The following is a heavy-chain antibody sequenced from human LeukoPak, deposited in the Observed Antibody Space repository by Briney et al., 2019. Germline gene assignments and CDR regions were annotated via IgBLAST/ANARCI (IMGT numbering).Heavy chain of an antibody. D-gene: IGHD3-10*02. V-gene: IGHV3-48*03. Sequence: GGSLRLSCAASGFTLSGYEMNWVRRAPGKGLEWVSYISSSGSTIYYADSVKGRFTISRDNAKNSLYLQMNSLRAEDTAVYYCAELGITMIGGVWGKGTTVTISS. CDR2: ISSSGSTI. CDR3: AELGITMIGGV. CDR1: GFTLSGYE. J-gene: IGHJ6*04.